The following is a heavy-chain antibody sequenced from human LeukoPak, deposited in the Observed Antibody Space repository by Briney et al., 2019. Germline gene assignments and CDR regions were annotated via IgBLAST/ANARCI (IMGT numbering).Heavy chain of an antibody. D-gene: IGHD3-22*01. CDR2: IYHSGST. J-gene: IGHJ4*02. Sequence: SETLSLTCTVSGYSISSGYYWGWIRQPPGKGLEWIGSIYHSGSTYYNPSLKSRVTISVDTSKNQFSLKLSSVTVADTAVYYCARRGTYYYDSSGYFYFDYWGQGTLVTVSS. CDR3: ARRGTYYYDSSGYFYFDY. CDR1: GYSISSGYY. V-gene: IGHV4-38-2*02.